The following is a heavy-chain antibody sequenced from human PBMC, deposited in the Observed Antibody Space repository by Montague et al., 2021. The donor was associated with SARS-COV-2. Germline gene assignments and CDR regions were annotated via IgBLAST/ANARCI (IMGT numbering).Heavy chain of an antibody. CDR3: AREENSSGWFKPDAFDI. Sequence: YYKPSLKSQVTISVDTSKNQFSLKLSSVTAADTAVYYCAREENSSGWFKPDAFDIWGQGTMGTVSS. V-gene: IGHV4-39*02. D-gene: IGHD6-19*01. J-gene: IGHJ3*02.